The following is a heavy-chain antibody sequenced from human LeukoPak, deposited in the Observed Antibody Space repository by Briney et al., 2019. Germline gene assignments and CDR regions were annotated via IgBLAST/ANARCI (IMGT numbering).Heavy chain of an antibody. D-gene: IGHD3-22*01. CDR1: GFTFSSYA. CDR2: ISGSGGST. CDR3: AKDTGSSGYYPPYYFDY. J-gene: IGHJ4*02. V-gene: IGHV3-23*01. Sequence: GGSLRLSCAASGFTFSSYAMSWVRQAPGKGLEWVSAISGSGGSTYYADSVEGRFTISRDNSKNTLYLQMNSLRAEDTAVYYCAKDTGSSGYYPPYYFDYWGQGTLVTVSS.